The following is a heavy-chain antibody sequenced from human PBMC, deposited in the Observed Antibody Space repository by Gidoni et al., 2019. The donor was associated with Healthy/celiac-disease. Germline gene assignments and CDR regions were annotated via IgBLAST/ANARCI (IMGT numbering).Heavy chain of an antibody. D-gene: IGHD2-2*01. J-gene: IGHJ6*02. CDR1: GGSFSGYY. CDR3: ARGGGCSSTSCYLGAYYYYGMDV. Sequence: QVQLQQWGAGRLKPSETLSLTCAGYGGSFSGYYCSWIRQPPGKGLEWIGEINHSGSTNYNPSLKSRVTISVDTSKNQFSLKLSSVTAADTAVYYCARGGGCSSTSCYLGAYYYYGMDVWGQGTTVTVSS. V-gene: IGHV4-34*01. CDR2: INHSGST.